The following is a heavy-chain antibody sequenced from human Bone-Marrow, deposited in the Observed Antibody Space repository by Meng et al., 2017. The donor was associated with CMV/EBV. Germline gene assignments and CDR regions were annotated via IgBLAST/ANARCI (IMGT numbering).Heavy chain of an antibody. J-gene: IGHJ4*02. D-gene: IGHD2-2*01. Sequence: SLRLSCVASGFKFEDYVMYWVRQAPGKGLERVSDISWNSGTRGYAESVRGRFSISRDNLKNSLYLQMNSLGPDDTALYYCVKGIGGYCSKENPNYLDSWGQGTLVTVSS. CDR3: VKGIGGYCSKENPNYLDS. CDR1: GFKFEDYV. CDR2: ISWNSGTR. V-gene: IGHV3-9*01.